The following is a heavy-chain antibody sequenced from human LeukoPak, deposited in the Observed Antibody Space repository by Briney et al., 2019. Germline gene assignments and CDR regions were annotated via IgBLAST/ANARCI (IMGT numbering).Heavy chain of an antibody. Sequence: ASVKVSCKASGYTFTGYYMHWVRQAPGQGLEWMGWINPNSGGINYAQKFQGRVTMTRHTPISTAYMELSRLRSDDTAVYYCAGQFTSSSGAPDYWGQGTLVTVSS. D-gene: IGHD6-6*01. CDR2: INPNSGGI. CDR1: GYTFTGYY. V-gene: IGHV1-2*02. CDR3: AGQFTSSSGAPDY. J-gene: IGHJ4*02.